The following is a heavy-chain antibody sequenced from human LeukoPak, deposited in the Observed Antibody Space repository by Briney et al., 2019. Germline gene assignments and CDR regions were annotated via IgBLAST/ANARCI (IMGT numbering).Heavy chain of an antibody. CDR2: ISSSADNT. Sequence: PGGSLPLFCAASGFTFSNYAMSWVRQAPEKGLEWVSSISSSADNTYHADSVKGRFTISRDNSKNTLYLQMNSLRAEDTALYYCAKLTTWNTHYPIDYLGPGNLFTVSS. V-gene: IGHV3-23*01. D-gene: IGHD4-17*01. J-gene: IGHJ4*02. CDR1: GFTFSNYA. CDR3: AKLTTWNTHYPIDY.